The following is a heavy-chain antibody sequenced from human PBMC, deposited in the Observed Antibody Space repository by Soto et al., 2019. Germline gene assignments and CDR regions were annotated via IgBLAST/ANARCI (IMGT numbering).Heavy chain of an antibody. CDR2: IYYSGST. D-gene: IGHD3-22*01. CDR1: GGSISSGGYY. CDR3: ARSWGGYYYEVDAFDI. Sequence: SETLSLTCTVSGGSISSGGYYWSWIRQHPGKGLEWIGYIYYSGSTYYNPSLKSRVTISVDTSKNQFSLKLSSVTAADTAVYYCARSWGGYYYEVDAFDIWGQGTMVTVSS. J-gene: IGHJ3*02. V-gene: IGHV4-31*03.